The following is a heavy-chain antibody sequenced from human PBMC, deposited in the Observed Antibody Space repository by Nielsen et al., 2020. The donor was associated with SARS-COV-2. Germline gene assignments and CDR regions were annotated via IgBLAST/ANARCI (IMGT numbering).Heavy chain of an antibody. J-gene: IGHJ2*01. Sequence: SETLSLTCTVSGGSISSYYWSWIRQPPGKGLEWIGYIYYSGSTNYNPSLKSRVTISVDTSKNQFSLKLSSVTAADTAVYYCARLEYGGNLWYFDLWGRGTPVTVSS. V-gene: IGHV4-59*08. CDR3: ARLEYGGNLWYFDL. D-gene: IGHD4-23*01. CDR2: IYYSGST. CDR1: GGSISSYY.